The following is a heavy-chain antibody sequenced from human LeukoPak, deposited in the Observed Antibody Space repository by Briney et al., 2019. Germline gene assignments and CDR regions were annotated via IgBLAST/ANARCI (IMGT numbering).Heavy chain of an antibody. CDR2: IIPIFGTA. V-gene: IGHV1-69*05. CDR3: ARGRSTMVRGVIYYYYMDV. D-gene: IGHD3-10*01. CDR1: GGTFSSYA. J-gene: IGHJ6*03. Sequence: GASVKVSCKASGGTFSSYAISRVRQAPGQGLEWMGGIIPIFGTANYAQKFQGRVTITTDGSTSTAYMELSSLRSEDTAVYYCARGRSTMVRGVIYYYYMDVWGKGTTVTVSS.